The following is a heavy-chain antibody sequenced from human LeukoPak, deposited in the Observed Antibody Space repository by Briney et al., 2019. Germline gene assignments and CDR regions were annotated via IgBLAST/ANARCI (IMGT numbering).Heavy chain of an antibody. CDR1: GGSFSGYY. V-gene: IGHV4-34*01. Sequence: SETLSLTCAVYGGSFSGYYWSWIRQPPGEGLEWIGEINHSGSTNYNPSLKSRVTITVDTSKNQFSLKLSSVTAADTAVYYYAREVYDILTGYYRGRNWFDPWGQGTLVTVSS. CDR3: AREVYDILTGYYRGRNWFDP. J-gene: IGHJ5*02. CDR2: INHSGST. D-gene: IGHD3-9*01.